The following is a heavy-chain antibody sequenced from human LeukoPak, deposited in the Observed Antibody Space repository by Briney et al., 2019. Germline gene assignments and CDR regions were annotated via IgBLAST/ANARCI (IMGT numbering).Heavy chain of an antibody. J-gene: IGHJ4*02. D-gene: IGHD6-19*01. CDR1: GLDFRNAW. CDR2: IKRNTDTGTT. V-gene: IGHV3-15*01. CDR3: TTGDRGWQDY. Sequence: PGGSLRLSCAASGLDFRNAWMSWVRQAPGKGLEWVAHIKRNTDTGTTNYGAPVEGRFTVSRDDSKNTLYLQMNSLKIEDTAVYYCTTGDRGWQDYWGQETLVTVSS.